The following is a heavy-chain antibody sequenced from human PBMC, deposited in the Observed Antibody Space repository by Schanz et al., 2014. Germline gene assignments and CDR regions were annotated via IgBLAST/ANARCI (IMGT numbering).Heavy chain of an antibody. V-gene: IGHV3-30*04. J-gene: IGHJ4*02. Sequence: VQLVESGGGLVQPGGSLRLSCAASGFTFSGYAMHWVRQAPGKGLEWVSDTSRDGSNTYYADSVKGRFTISRDNSKNSLYLQMNSLRAEDTAVYYCARDGTMSGSDAMGYWGQGTMVTVSS. CDR3: ARDGTMSGSDAMGY. D-gene: IGHD5-12*01. CDR2: TSRDGSNT. CDR1: GFTFSGYA.